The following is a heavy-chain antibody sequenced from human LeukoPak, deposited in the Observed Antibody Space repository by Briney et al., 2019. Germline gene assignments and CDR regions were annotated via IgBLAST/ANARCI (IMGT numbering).Heavy chain of an antibody. Sequence: GGSLRLSCAASGFIFSSYEMSWVRQAPGKGLEWVSYISRSSSNIYYADSVKGRFTISRDNAKNSLYLQMNSLRAEDTAVYYCAELGITMIGGVWGKGTTVTISS. V-gene: IGHV3-48*03. J-gene: IGHJ6*04. CDR1: GFIFSSYE. CDR3: AELGITMIGGV. D-gene: IGHD3-10*02. CDR2: ISRSSSNI.